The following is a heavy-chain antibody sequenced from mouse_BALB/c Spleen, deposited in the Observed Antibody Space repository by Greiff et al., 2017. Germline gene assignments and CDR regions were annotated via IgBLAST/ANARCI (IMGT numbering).Heavy chain of an antibody. CDR2: IDPANGNT. D-gene: IGHD2-1*01. CDR3: ARVYYGNWYIDV. CDR1: GFNIKDTY. Sequence: EVQLHQSGAELVKPGASVKLSCTASGFNIKDTYMHWVKQRPEQGLEWIGRIDPANGNTKYDPKFQGKATITADTSSNTAYLQLSSLTSEDTAVYYCARVYYGNWYIDVWGAGTTVTVSS. V-gene: IGHV14-3*02. J-gene: IGHJ1*01.